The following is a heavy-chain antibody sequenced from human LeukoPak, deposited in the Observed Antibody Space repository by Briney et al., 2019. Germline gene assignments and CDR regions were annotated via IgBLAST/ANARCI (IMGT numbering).Heavy chain of an antibody. CDR3: ASGTTVTTYYYYGMDV. Sequence: SVKVSCKASGGTFSSYAISWVRQAPGQGLEWMGRIIPILGIANYAQKFQGRVTITADKSTSTAYMELSSLRSEGTAVYYCASGTTVTTYYYYGMDVWGQGTTVTVSS. J-gene: IGHJ6*02. CDR2: IIPILGIA. CDR1: GGTFSSYA. V-gene: IGHV1-69*04. D-gene: IGHD4-17*01.